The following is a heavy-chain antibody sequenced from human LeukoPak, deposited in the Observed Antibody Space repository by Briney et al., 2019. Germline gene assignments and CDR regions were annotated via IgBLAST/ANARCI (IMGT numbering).Heavy chain of an antibody. J-gene: IGHJ4*02. CDR1: GFTFSSYG. CDR2: IRYDGSNK. Sequence: GGSLRLSCAASGFTFSSYGMHWVRQAPGKGLEWVAFIRYDGSNKYYADSVKGRFTISRDNSKNTLYLQMNSLKTEDTAVYYCTTHEYSSSWHEAFDYWGQGTLVTVSS. CDR3: TTHEYSSSWHEAFDY. D-gene: IGHD6-13*01. V-gene: IGHV3-30*02.